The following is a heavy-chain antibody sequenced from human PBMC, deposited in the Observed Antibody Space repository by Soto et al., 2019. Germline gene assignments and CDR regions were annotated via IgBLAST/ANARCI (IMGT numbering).Heavy chain of an antibody. CDR3: WRHDKTALPPLDS. V-gene: IGHV1-69*06. D-gene: IGHD1-1*01. Sequence: QVQLVQSGAEVKSPGSAVKVSCKVSGAGDTFSNYGLNWVRQAPGQGLEWMGGTIPAFGTANFAQKFQGRVTITADTSTAPAYMELSSLRSDDTAVYYCWRHDKTALPPLDSWGQGTLVSVSS. CDR2: TIPAFGTA. J-gene: IGHJ4*02. CDR1: GAGDTFSNYG.